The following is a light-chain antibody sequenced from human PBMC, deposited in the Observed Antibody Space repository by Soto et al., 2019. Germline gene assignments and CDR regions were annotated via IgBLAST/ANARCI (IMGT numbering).Light chain of an antibody. CDR2: EAS. Sequence: ESVLTQSAATLSLSPGERATVSCRASQTVSSSLAWYQQKPGQAPRLLIYEASNRATGIPARFSGSGSGTDFTLTISRLEPEDFAVYYCQQYGSSPITFGQVTRLEI. J-gene: IGKJ5*01. V-gene: IGKV3-20*01. CDR3: QQYGSSPIT. CDR1: QTVSSS.